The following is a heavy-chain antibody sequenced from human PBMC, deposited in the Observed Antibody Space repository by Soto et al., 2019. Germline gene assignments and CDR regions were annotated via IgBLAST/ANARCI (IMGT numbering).Heavy chain of an antibody. CDR1: GFTFSDYY. Sequence: GGSLRLSCAASGFTFSDYYMSWIRQAPGKGLEWVSYISSSGETIYYADSVKGRFTISRDNAKNSLYLQMDSLRGEDTAVYYCARDSRYSYGVGGFFDPWGQGTVVTVSS. CDR3: ARDSRYSYGVGGFFDP. CDR2: ISSSGETI. D-gene: IGHD5-18*01. J-gene: IGHJ5*02. V-gene: IGHV3-11*01.